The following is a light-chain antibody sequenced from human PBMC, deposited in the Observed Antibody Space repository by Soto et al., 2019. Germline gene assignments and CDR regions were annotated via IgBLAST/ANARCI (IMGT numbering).Light chain of an antibody. Sequence: DIQMTQSPSSLSASVGDRVTITCRASQTIIRYLNWYQQKPGRAPNLLIYAASSLQSGVPSRFSGSGSGTEFTLTISSLQPEDFATYYCQQSYSTLFTFGPGTKVDI. J-gene: IGKJ3*01. V-gene: IGKV1-39*01. CDR1: QTIIRY. CDR2: AAS. CDR3: QQSYSTLFT.